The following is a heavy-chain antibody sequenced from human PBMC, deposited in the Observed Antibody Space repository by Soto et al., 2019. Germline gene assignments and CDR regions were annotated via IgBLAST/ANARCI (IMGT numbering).Heavy chain of an antibody. Sequence: SETLSLTCTVSGGSISTYYWSWIRQPPGKGLEWIGHIYYSGGTNYNPSLKSRVTISVDTSKSQFSLKLHSVTAADTAIYYCAKRSYSYDPSAFYYWFDPWGQGTLVTVSS. CDR3: AKRSYSYDPSAFYYWFDP. CDR2: IYYSGGT. V-gene: IGHV4-59*01. D-gene: IGHD3-22*01. CDR1: GGSISTYY. J-gene: IGHJ5*02.